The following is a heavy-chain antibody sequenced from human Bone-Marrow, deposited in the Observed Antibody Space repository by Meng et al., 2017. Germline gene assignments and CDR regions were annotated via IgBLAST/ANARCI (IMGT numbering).Heavy chain of an antibody. Sequence: EVELWESGGGLVKPGGSLRLSCVASGFSFTDAWMSWVRQAPGKGLEWVGRIKSNSDGGTTDYAAPVKGRFTISRDDSKNTLYLQMNSLITEDTAVYFCATGAAAADHWGQGTLVTVSS. V-gene: IGHV3-15*01. CDR1: GFSFTDAW. CDR3: ATGAAAADH. J-gene: IGHJ4*02. D-gene: IGHD6-13*01. CDR2: IKSNSDGGTT.